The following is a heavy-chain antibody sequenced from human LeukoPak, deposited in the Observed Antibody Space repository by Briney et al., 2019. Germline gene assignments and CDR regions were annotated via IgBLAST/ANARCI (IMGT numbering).Heavy chain of an antibody. V-gene: IGHV3-21*01. CDR2: ISSTGTYI. D-gene: IGHD4-11*01. CDR3: ARDLDYSTGFDY. J-gene: IGHJ4*02. Sequence: GGSLRLSCATSGFTFSSSTFGSYTMNWVRQAPGKGLEWVSSISSTGTYIYYTDSVKGRSTISRDIANSLLYLQMNSLRADDTAVYYCARDLDYSTGFDYWGQGTLATVSS. CDR1: GFTFSSSTFGSYT.